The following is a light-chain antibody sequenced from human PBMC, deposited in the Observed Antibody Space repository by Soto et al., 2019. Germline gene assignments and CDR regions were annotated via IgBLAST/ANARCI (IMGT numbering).Light chain of an antibody. J-gene: IGLJ3*02. CDR1: SGHSSYA. V-gene: IGLV4-69*01. CDR2: LNSDGSH. CDR3: QTWGSGIRV. Sequence: QLVLTQSPSASASLGASVKLTCTLSSGHSSYAIAWHQQQPEKGPRYLMKLNSDGSHSKGDGIPDRFSGSSSGAERYLTISSLQSEAEADYYCQTWGSGIRVFGGGTNLTVL.